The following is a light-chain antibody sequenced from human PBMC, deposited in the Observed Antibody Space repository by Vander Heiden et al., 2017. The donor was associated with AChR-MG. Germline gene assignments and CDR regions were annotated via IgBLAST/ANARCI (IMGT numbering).Light chain of an antibody. CDR1: TGAVTSSHY. J-gene: IGLJ7*01. CDR3: LLSDSGARPV. Sequence: QAVVTQEPPLTVSPGGTVPPTCGSSTGAVTSSHYPYWCQQKPGQAPRTLIYDTSNKHSWTPARFSGSLLGGKAALTLSGAQPEDEAEYYCLLSDSGARPVFGGGTQLTVL. V-gene: IGLV7-46*01. CDR2: DTS.